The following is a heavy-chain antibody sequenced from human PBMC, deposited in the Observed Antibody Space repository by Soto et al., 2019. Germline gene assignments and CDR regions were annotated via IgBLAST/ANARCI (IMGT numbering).Heavy chain of an antibody. CDR3: AKTRLNLGYCTNGVCYMPYYYMDV. CDR1: GYTFTIYG. J-gene: IGHJ6*03. CDR2: ISAYNGNT. Sequence: ASVKVSCKASGYTFTIYGISWVRQAPGQGLEWMGWISAYNGNTNYAQKLQGRVTMTTDTSTSTAYMELRSLRSDDTAVYYCAKTRLNLGYCTNGVCYMPYYYMDVWGKGTTVTVSS. V-gene: IGHV1-18*01. D-gene: IGHD2-8*01.